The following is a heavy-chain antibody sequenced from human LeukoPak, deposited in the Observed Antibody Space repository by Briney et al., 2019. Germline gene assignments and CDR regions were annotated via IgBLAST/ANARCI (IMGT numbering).Heavy chain of an antibody. J-gene: IGHJ4*02. CDR3: ARDLEKYNWNLGDY. D-gene: IGHD1-1*01. Sequence: ASVKVSCKASGYTFTSYGISWVRQAPGQGLEWMRWISAYNGNTNYAQKLQGRVTMTTDTSTSTAYMELRSLRSDDTAVYYCARDLEKYNWNLGDYWGQGTLATVSS. CDR2: ISAYNGNT. V-gene: IGHV1-18*01. CDR1: GYTFTSYG.